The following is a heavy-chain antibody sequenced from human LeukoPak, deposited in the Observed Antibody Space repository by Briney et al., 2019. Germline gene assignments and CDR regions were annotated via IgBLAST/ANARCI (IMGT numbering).Heavy chain of an antibody. V-gene: IGHV4-4*07. Sequence: SETLSLTCTVSGGSIITYYWSWIRQPAGKGLEWIGRIYSSGRTNYHPSLESRVTMSVDTSKNQFSLNLTSVTAADTAVYYCAIASGDLYLVYWGQGILVTVSS. CDR3: AIASGDLYLVY. D-gene: IGHD4-17*01. CDR2: IYSSGRT. CDR1: GGSIITYY. J-gene: IGHJ4*02.